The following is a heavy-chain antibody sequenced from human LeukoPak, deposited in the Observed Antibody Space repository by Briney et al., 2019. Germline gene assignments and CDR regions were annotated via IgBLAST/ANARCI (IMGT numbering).Heavy chain of an antibody. CDR2: INHSGST. Sequence: PSETLSLTCAVYGGSFSGYYWSWIRQPPGKGLEWIGEINHSGSTNYNPSLKSRVSISVDTSKNQFSLKLSSVTAADTAVYYCARLGNNHYWDKGTFDYWGQGTLVTVSS. J-gene: IGHJ4*02. V-gene: IGHV4-34*01. D-gene: IGHD7-27*01. CDR3: ARLGNNHYWDKGTFDY. CDR1: GGSFSGYY.